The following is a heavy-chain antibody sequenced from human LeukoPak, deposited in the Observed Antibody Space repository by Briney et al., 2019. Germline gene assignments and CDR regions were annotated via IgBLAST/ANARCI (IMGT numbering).Heavy chain of an antibody. CDR1: GGSIRSYY. J-gene: IGHJ5*02. Sequence: PSETLSLTCSVSGGSIRSYYWSWIRQPAGWIRQPAGKGLEWIGRIYASGITSYNPSLRSRVSMSVDKSKNQVSLKLSSVTAADTAVYFCGRGERRDWFDPWGQGTLVIVSS. CDR3: GRGERRDWFDP. CDR2: IYASGIT. V-gene: IGHV4-4*07.